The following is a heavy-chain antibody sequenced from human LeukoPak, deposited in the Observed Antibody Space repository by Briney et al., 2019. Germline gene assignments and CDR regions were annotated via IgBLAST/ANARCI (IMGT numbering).Heavy chain of an antibody. J-gene: IGHJ4*02. CDR1: GFTFSSYA. D-gene: IGHD3-3*01. V-gene: IGHV3-23*01. Sequence: GGSLRLSCAASGFTFSSYAMSWVRQAPGKGLEWVSAISGSGGSTYYADTVKGRFTISRDNSKNTLYLQMNSLRAEDTAVYYCARDRHVLRFLEWLLYGGSDYWGQGTLVTVSS. CDR3: ARDRHVLRFLEWLLYGGSDY. CDR2: ISGSGGST.